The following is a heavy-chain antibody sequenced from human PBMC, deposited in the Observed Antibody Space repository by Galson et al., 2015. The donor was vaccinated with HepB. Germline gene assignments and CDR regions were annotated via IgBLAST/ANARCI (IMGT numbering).Heavy chain of an antibody. Sequence: QSGAEVKKPGESLKISCKGSGYSFTSYWIGWVRQMPGKGLEWMGIIYPGDSDIKYSPSFQGQVTISADRSISTAYLQWSSLKASDTAIYYCARMGCSTSTCRNNYYYYGMDVWGQGTTVTVSS. D-gene: IGHD2-2*01. V-gene: IGHV5-51*01. CDR2: IYPGDSDI. J-gene: IGHJ6*02. CDR3: ARMGCSTSTCRNNYYYYGMDV. CDR1: GYSFTSYW.